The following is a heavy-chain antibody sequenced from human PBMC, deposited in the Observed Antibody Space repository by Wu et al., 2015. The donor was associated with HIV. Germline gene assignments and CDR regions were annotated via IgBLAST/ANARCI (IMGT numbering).Heavy chain of an antibody. CDR3: ASGELVGASN. J-gene: IGHJ4*02. V-gene: IGHV1-69*01. Sequence: QVQLVQSGAEVKKPGASVKISCKASGYTFTTYSIHWVRQAPGQGLEWMGGIIPIFGTANYAQKFQGRVTITADESTSTAYMELSSLRSEDTAVYYCASGELVGASNWGQGTLVTVSS. D-gene: IGHD1-26*01. CDR2: IIPIFGTA. CDR1: GYTFTTYS.